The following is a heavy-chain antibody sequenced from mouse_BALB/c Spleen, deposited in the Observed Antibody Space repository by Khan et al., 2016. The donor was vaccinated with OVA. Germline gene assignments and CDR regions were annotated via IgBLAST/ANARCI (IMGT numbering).Heavy chain of an antibody. CDR1: GFSLTNYG. J-gene: IGHJ4*01. CDR3: ARQPYYHYNIMDY. D-gene: IGHD2-10*01. CDR2: IWSDGCT. Sequence: VQLQESGPGLAAPSQSLSITCTISGFSLTNYGVHWIRQPPGKGLEWLVVIWSDGCTTYNSALQSRLTITTDNSQSQVFLQMNGLQTDDTAIYFCARQPYYHYNIMDYWGQGTSVTVSS. V-gene: IGHV2-6-1*01.